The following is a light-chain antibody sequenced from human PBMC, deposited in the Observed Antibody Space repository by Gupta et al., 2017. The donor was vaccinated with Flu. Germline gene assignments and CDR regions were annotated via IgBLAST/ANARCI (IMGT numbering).Light chain of an antibody. J-gene: IGKJ3*01. CDR1: QSLLHSNGYNY. Sequence: DIVMTQSPLALPVTPGEPASISCRSSQSLLHSNGYNYLDWYRQKPGQSPQLLIYLDSKRAYGVPDRFSGSGTGTDFTLEISRGEAEDVGVYNCGQKLQTPPTFGHGTKVDIK. CDR3: GQKLQTPPT. V-gene: IGKV2-28*01. CDR2: LDS.